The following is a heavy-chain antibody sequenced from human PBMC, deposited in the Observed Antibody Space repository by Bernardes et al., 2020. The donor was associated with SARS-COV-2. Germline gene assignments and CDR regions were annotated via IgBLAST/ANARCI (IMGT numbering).Heavy chain of an antibody. CDR3: TRGAVRALI. CDR2: IRSKAQDATT. D-gene: IGHD3-10*01. V-gene: IGHV3-49*03. J-gene: IGHJ4*02. Sequence: GGSLRLSCRTSGFTFGDHAISWFRQAPGKGLEWVCFIRSKAQDATTAYAASVKGRFTISRDDSKSVGYLQMNSLKTEDTGTYFCTRGAVRALIWGQGTLVTVSS. CDR1: GFTFGDHA.